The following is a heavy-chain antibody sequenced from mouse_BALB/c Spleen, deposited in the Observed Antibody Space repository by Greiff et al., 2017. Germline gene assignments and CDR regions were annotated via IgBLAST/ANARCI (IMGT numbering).Heavy chain of an antibody. J-gene: IGHJ2*01. CDR3: ARSRPYYFDY. V-gene: IGHV1-80*01. CDR2: IYPGDGDT. Sequence: QVHVKQSGAELVRPGSSVKISCKASGYAFSSYWMNWVKQRPGQGLEWIGQIYPGDGDTNYNGKFKGKATLTADKSSSTAYMQLSSLTSEDSAVYFCARSRPYYFDYWGQGTTLTVSS. CDR1: GYAFSSYW.